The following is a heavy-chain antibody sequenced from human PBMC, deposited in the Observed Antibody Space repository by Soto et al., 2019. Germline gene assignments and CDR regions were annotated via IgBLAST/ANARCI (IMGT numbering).Heavy chain of an antibody. CDR3: AKVFSRYYYDSSGYYLDY. D-gene: IGHD3-22*01. CDR1: GFTFSSYA. J-gene: IGHJ4*02. V-gene: IGHV3-23*01. Sequence: GGSLRLSCAASGFTFSSYAMIWVRQAPGKGLEWVSAISGSGGSTYYADSVKGRFTISRDNSKNTLYLQMNSLRAEDTAVYYCAKVFSRYYYDSSGYYLDYWGQGTLVTVSS. CDR2: ISGSGGST.